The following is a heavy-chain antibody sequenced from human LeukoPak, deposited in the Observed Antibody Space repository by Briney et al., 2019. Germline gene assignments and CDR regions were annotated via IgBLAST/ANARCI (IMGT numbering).Heavy chain of an antibody. V-gene: IGHV4-31*03. CDR2: IYYSGST. CDR1: GGSISSGGYY. J-gene: IGHJ4*02. Sequence: SETLSLTCTVSGGSISSGGYYWSWIRQHPGKGLEWIGYIYYSGSTYYNPSLKSRVTISVDTSKNQFSLKLSSVTAADTAVYYCARDQQPGIAAVWGQGTLVTVSS. D-gene: IGHD6-13*01. CDR3: ARDQQPGIAAV.